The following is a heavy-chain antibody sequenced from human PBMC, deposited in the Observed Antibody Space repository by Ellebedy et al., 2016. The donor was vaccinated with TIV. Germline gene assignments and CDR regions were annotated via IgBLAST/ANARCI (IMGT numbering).Heavy chain of an antibody. D-gene: IGHD1-14*01. V-gene: IGHV6-1*01. CDR3: VRLHNTSPGGFDY. CDR1: GDRVSSNNAA. Sequence: SQTLSLTCAISGDRVSSNNAAWHCVRQSPSRGLEWLGRTFYRSKWINDYAVSVKSRITINPDTSKNQFSLRLNSVTPDDTAVYYCVRLHNTSPGGFDYWGQGTLVTVSS. CDR2: TFYRSKWIN. J-gene: IGHJ4*02.